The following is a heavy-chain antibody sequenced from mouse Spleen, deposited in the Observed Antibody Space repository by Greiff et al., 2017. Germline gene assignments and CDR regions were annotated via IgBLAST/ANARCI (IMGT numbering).Heavy chain of an antibody. D-gene: IGHD2-1*01. CDR1: GYSITSGYY. J-gene: IGHJ2*01. CDR3: ARDGGYGNYFDH. CDR2: ISYDGSN. Sequence: EVQLQESGPGLVKPSQSLSLTCSVTGYSITSGYYWNWIRQFPGNKLEWMGYISYDGSNNYNPSLKNRISITRDTSKNQFFLKLNSVTTEDTATYYCARDGGYGNYFDHWGQGTTLTVSS. V-gene: IGHV3-6*01.